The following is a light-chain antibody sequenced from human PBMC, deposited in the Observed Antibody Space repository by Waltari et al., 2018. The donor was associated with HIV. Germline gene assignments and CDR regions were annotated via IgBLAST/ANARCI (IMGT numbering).Light chain of an antibody. CDR3: SSYTSSSPYA. V-gene: IGLV2-14*03. J-gene: IGLJ1*01. CDR1: SSDVGGYNY. Sequence: QSALTQPASVSGSPGQSITISCTGTSSDVGGYNYVSWYQQHPGKAPKLMFYDVSNRPSGVSNRFSGSKSGNTASLTSSGLQAEDEADYYCSSYTSSSPYAFGTGTKVTVL. CDR2: DVS.